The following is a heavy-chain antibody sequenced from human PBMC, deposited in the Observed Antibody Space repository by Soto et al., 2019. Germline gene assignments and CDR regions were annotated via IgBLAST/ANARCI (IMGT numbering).Heavy chain of an antibody. D-gene: IGHD3-9*01. CDR3: AGDGLFDWPTNSYYMDV. V-gene: IGHV6-1*01. J-gene: IGHJ6*03. CDR1: GDSVSSNSAA. CDR2: TYYRSKWYN. Sequence: PSQTLSLTCAISGDSVSSNSAAWNWIRQSPSRGLEWLGRTYYRSKWYNDYAVSVKSRITINPDTSKNQFSLQLNSVTPEDTAVYYCAGDGLFDWPTNSYYMDVWGKGTKVTVSS.